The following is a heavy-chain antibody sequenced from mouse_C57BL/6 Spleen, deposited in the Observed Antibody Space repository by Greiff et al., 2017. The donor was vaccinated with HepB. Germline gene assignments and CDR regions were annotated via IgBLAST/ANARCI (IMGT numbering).Heavy chain of an antibody. J-gene: IGHJ4*01. D-gene: IGHD2-1*01. V-gene: IGHV2-5*01. CDR1: GFSLTSYG. CDR3: ANLIDYGNPGGYAMDY. CDR2: IWRGGST. Sequence: VQLVESGPGLVQPSQSLSITCTVSGFSLTSYGVHWVRQSPGKGLEWLGVIWRGGSTDYNAAFMSRLSITKDNSKSQVFLKMNSLQADDTAIYYCANLIDYGNPGGYAMDYWGQGTSVTVSS.